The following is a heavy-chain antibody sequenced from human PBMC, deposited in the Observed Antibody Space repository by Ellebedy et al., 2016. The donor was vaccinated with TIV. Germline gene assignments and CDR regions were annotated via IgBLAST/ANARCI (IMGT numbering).Heavy chain of an antibody. CDR1: GYTFTSFG. V-gene: IGHV1-18*04. Sequence: ASVKVSCKASGYTFTSFGISWLRQAPGQGLEWMGWISAYSGNTNYVQKFQGRVTMTTDTSTSTGYMEVRSLRSDDTAVYYCARVIGIFDCDGATCSPPPPLDYWGQGTLVTVSS. D-gene: IGHD2-21*01. J-gene: IGHJ4*02. CDR2: ISAYSGNT. CDR3: ARVIGIFDCDGATCSPPPPLDY.